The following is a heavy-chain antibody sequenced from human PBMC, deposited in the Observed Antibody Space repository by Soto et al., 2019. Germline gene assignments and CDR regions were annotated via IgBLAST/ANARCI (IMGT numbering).Heavy chain of an antibody. CDR2: INPNSGGT. Sequence: QVQLVQSGAEVKKPGASVKVSCKASGYTFTGYYMHWVRQAPGQGLEWMGWINPNSGGTNYAQKFQGWVTMIRDTSISTAYMELSTLRSDDTAVYYCARALTPNILTGYYDYWGQGTLVTVSS. J-gene: IGHJ4*02. CDR1: GYTFTGYY. CDR3: ARALTPNILTGYYDY. V-gene: IGHV1-2*04. D-gene: IGHD3-9*01.